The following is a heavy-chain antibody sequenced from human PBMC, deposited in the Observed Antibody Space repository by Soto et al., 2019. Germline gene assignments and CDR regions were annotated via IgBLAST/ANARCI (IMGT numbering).Heavy chain of an antibody. D-gene: IGHD3-9*01. V-gene: IGHV5-51*01. CDR1: GYSFTSYW. J-gene: IGHJ5*02. CDR3: ARHSIPYYDILSGSNWFDP. CDR2: IYPGDSDT. Sequence: PGESLKISCKGSGYSFTSYWIGWVRQMPGKGLEWMGIIYPGDSDTRYSPSFQGQVTISADKSISTAYLQWSSLKASDTAMYYCARHSIPYYDILSGSNWFDPWGQGTLVTVSS.